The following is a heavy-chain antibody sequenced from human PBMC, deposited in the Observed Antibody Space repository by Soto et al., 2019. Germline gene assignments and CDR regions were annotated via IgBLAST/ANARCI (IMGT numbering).Heavy chain of an antibody. V-gene: IGHV1-69*10. Sequence: SMKVSCKSSGVTYNTFAVSWVRQAPGQGLEWMGGIIPVLGPAFYAQKFQGRVTITADKSTSTAYLELTSLRSEDTAVYYCVRAAKRYFDYWGQGTLVTVSS. CDR3: VRAAKRYFDY. D-gene: IGHD6-25*01. J-gene: IGHJ4*02. CDR1: GVTYNTFA. CDR2: IIPVLGPA.